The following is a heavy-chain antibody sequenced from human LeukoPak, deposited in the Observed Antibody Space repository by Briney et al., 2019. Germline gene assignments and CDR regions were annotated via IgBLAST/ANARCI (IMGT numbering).Heavy chain of an antibody. CDR3: ARGGIAAPNFDY. V-gene: IGHV4-34*01. J-gene: IGHJ4*02. CDR1: GGSFSGYY. CDR2: INHSGST. D-gene: IGHD2-15*01. Sequence: SETLSLTCAVYGGSFSGYYWSWIRQPLGKGLEWIGEINHSGSTNYNPSLKSRVTISVDTSKNQFSLKLSSVTAADTAVYYCARGGIAAPNFDYWGQGTLVTVSS.